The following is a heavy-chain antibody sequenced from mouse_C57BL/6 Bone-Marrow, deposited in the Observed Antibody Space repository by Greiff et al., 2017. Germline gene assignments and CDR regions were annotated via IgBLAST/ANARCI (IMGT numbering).Heavy chain of an antibody. CDR3: ATQYYGGPSPFDY. CDR2: IYPSDSET. Sequence: QVQLQQPGAELVRPGSSVKLSCKASGYTFTSYWMDWVKQRPGQGLEWIGNIYPSDSETHYNQKFKDKATLTVDKSSSTAYMQLSSLTSEDSAVYYCATQYYGGPSPFDYWGQGTTLTVSS. D-gene: IGHD1-1*02. V-gene: IGHV1-61*01. J-gene: IGHJ2*01. CDR1: GYTFTSYW.